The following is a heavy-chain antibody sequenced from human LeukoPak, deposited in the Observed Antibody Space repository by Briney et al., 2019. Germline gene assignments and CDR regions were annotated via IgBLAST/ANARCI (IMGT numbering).Heavy chain of an antibody. D-gene: IGHD6-19*01. J-gene: IGHJ4*02. CDR1: GDSVSSNNGA. CDR3: ARDVGTSGWYTFYY. Sequence: SQTLSLTCAISGDSVSSNNGAWNWIRQSPSRGLEWLGRTYYRSKWYNDYAESMKGRITISPDTSKNQFSLQLDSVTPEDTAVYYCARDVGTSGWYTFYYWGQGTLVTVSS. CDR2: TYYRSKWYN. V-gene: IGHV6-1*01.